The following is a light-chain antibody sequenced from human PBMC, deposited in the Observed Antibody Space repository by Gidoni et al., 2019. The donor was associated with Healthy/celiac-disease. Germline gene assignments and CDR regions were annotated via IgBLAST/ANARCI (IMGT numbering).Light chain of an antibody. CDR1: ELPKKY. J-gene: IGLJ2*01. CDR3: YSTDSSGNHGV. V-gene: IGLV3-10*01. CDR2: EDS. Sequence: SYELTQPPSVSVSPGQTARITCSGDELPKKYAYWYQQKSGKAPVLVIYEDSKRPSGIPERFSGSSSGTMATLTISGAQVEDEADYYCYSTDSSGNHGVFGGGTKLSVL.